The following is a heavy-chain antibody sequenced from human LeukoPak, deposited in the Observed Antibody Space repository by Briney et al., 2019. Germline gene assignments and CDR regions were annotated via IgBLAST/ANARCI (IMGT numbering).Heavy chain of an antibody. J-gene: IGHJ4*02. D-gene: IGHD3-10*01. CDR2: ISYDGSNK. CDR3: ASRGRGAPAPFDY. Sequence: GGSLRLSCAASGFTFSSYAMHWVRQAPGKGLEWVAVISYDGSNKYYADSVKGRFTISRDNSKNTLYLQMNSLRAEDTAVYYCASRGRGAPAPFDYWGQGTLVTVSS. V-gene: IGHV3-30-3*01. CDR1: GFTFSSYA.